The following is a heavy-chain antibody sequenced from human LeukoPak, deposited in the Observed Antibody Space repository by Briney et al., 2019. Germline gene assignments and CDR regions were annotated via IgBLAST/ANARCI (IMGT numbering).Heavy chain of an antibody. CDR2: IYYSGST. CDR1: GASISSTSHY. Sequence: SETLSLTCTVSGASISSTSHYWGWIRQPPGKGLEWVGSIYYSGSTYQNPSLKNRVTVSLDMSKNQFSLELSSVTAADTAVYHCARSWGYDFWSGNLLDYWGQGILVTVSS. V-gene: IGHV4-39*07. CDR3: ARSWGYDFWSGNLLDY. D-gene: IGHD3-3*01. J-gene: IGHJ4*02.